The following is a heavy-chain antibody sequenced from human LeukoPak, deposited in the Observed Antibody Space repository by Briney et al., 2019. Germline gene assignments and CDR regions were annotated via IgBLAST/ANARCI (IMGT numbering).Heavy chain of an antibody. CDR3: ARHGSSWYSTPLDY. CDR2: IYYSGST. D-gene: IGHD6-13*01. CDR1: GGSISSYY. Sequence: SETLSLTCTVSGGSISSYYWSWIRQPPGKGLEWIGYIYYSGSTNYNPSLKSRVTISVDTSKNQFSPKLSSVTAADTAVYYCARHGSSWYSTPLDYWGQGTLVTVSS. J-gene: IGHJ4*02. V-gene: IGHV4-59*08.